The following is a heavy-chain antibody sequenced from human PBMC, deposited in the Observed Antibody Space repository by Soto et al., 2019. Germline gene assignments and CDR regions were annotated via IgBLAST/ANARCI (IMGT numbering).Heavy chain of an antibody. V-gene: IGHV4-31*01. D-gene: IGHD3-10*01. Sequence: QVQLQESGPGRVKPSQTLSLTCTVSGGSISSGGYYWSWIRQHPGKGLECIGYIYYSGSTYYNPSIKSLVTLSVDTSENQFALMRSSVTAAETALYYYARYCSGSYYPTTFDYWGQGTLVTVS. CDR1: GGSISSGGYY. J-gene: IGHJ4*02. CDR2: IYYSGST. CDR3: ARYCSGSYYPTTFDY.